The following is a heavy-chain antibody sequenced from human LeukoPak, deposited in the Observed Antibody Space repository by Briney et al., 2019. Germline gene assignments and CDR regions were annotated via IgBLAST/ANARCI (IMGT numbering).Heavy chain of an antibody. J-gene: IGHJ4*02. CDR3: ARVYTIFGVVIPNFDY. CDR1: GYTFTGYY. V-gene: IGHV1-2*02. CDR2: INPNSGGT. D-gene: IGHD3-3*01. Sequence: ASVKVSCKAFGYTFTGYYMHWVRQAPGQGLEWMGWINPNSGGTNYAQKFQGRVTMTRDTSISTAYMELSRLRSDDTAVYYCARVYTIFGVVIPNFDYWGQGTLVTVSS.